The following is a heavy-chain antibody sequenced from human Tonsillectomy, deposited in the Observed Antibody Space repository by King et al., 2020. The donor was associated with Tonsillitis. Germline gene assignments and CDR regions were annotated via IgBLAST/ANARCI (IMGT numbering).Heavy chain of an antibody. CDR2: ISSGGSTI. CDR1: GFTFSDYY. J-gene: IGHJ2*01. V-gene: IGHV3-11*01. D-gene: IGHD2-8*01. Sequence: VQLVESGGGLVKPGGSLRLSCAASGFTFSDYYMSWIRQAPGKGLECVSYISSGGSTIFYADSVKGRFTISRDNAKNSLYLQMNSLRAEDTAVYYCARVSSNGWYFDLWGRGTLVTVSS. CDR3: ARVSSNGWYFDL.